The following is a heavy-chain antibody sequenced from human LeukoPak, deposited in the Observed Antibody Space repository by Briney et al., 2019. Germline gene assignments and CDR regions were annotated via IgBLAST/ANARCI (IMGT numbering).Heavy chain of an antibody. CDR2: IYYSGST. J-gene: IGHJ3*02. V-gene: IGHV4-59*01. Sequence: SETLSLSCTVSGGSISSYYWSWIRQPPGKGLEWIGYIYYSGSTNYNPSPKSRVTISVDASKNQFSLKLSSVTAADTAVYYCARAVYCGGDCYSGAFDIWGQGTMVTVSS. CDR1: GGSISSYY. D-gene: IGHD2-21*02. CDR3: ARAVYCGGDCYSGAFDI.